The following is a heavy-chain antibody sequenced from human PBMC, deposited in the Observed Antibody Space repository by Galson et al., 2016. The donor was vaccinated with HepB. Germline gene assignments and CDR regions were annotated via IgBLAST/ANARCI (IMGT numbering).Heavy chain of an antibody. CDR3: TREQTSNRDLYYALDV. D-gene: IGHD1-14*01. J-gene: IGHJ6*02. CDR2: TYFLSKWHN. CDR1: GDSVSSNSAT. Sequence: CAISGDSVSSNSATWTWVRLSPSRGLEWLGRTYFLSKWHNDYAPSVASRITVNPDTSKNQFSLQLNSVTPEDTAVYYCTREQTSNRDLYYALDVWGQGTRVTVSS. V-gene: IGHV6-1*01.